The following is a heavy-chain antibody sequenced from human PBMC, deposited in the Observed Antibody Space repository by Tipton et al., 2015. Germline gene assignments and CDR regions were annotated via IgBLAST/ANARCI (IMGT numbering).Heavy chain of an antibody. J-gene: IGHJ4*02. V-gene: IGHV4-34*01. Sequence: TLSLTCAVYGGSFTGYYWSWIRQTPGKGLEWIGEVNHGGSSNYKPSLKSRVTVSVDTSKNQFSLRVSSVTAADTAVYYCARYRMGIDYWGQGTLVTVSS. CDR1: GGSFTGYY. D-gene: IGHD3-16*01. CDR3: ARYRMGIDY. CDR2: VNHGGSS.